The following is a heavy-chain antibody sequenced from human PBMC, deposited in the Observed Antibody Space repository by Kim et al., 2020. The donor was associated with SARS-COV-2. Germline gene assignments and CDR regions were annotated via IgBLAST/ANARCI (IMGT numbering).Heavy chain of an antibody. CDR3: ARVGADYYYYGMDV. V-gene: IGHV4-59*01. Sequence: NPSHKSRVTISVDTSKNQFSLKLSSVTAADTAVYYCARVGADYYYYGMDVWGQGTTVTVSS. D-gene: IGHD3-16*01. J-gene: IGHJ6*02.